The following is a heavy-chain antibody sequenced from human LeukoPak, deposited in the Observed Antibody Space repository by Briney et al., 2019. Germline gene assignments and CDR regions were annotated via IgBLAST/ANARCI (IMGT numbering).Heavy chain of an antibody. Sequence: GGSLRLSCAASGFTFSSYAMSWVRQAPGKGLEWVGRINSKTDGGTTDYAAPVKGRFTISRDDSKNTLYLQMYSLKTEDTAMYYCTTYSDYGGFDYWGQGTLVTVSS. CDR3: TTYSDYGGFDY. CDR2: INSKTDGGTT. D-gene: IGHD4-23*01. J-gene: IGHJ4*02. CDR1: GFTFSSYA. V-gene: IGHV3-15*05.